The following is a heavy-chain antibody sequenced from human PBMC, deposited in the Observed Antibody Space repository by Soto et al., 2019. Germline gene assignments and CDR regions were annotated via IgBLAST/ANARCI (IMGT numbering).Heavy chain of an antibody. CDR1: GFTFRQYT. J-gene: IGHJ4*02. CDR2: IYGSGTEM. Sequence: EVQLLESGGDLMRPGGSLRLSCAASGFTFRQYTMNWVRQAPGKGLEWVSGIYGSGTEMFYADSVKGRFTISRDNSRNILYLHTDSARVEDTAIYYCAKDRETDSRCDIDCCGQGTRVTVSS. V-gene: IGHV3-23*05. D-gene: IGHD2-15*01. CDR3: AKDRETDSRCDIDC.